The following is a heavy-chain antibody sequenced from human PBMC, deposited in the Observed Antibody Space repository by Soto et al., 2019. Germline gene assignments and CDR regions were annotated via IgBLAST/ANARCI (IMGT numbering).Heavy chain of an antibody. V-gene: IGHV2-26*01. D-gene: IGHD4-4*01. CDR2: IFSNDEK. J-gene: IGHJ4*02. CDR3: ARILRGYSNYGPEPPDY. CDR1: GLSLSHDRMG. Sequence: QVTLKESGPVLVKPTETLTLTCTVSGLSLSHDRMGVSWIRQPPGKALEWLAHIFSNDEKSYNTSLKSTLTISKDTSKNQVVLIMTNMDPVDTATYFCARILRGYSNYGPEPPDYWGPGTLVTVSS.